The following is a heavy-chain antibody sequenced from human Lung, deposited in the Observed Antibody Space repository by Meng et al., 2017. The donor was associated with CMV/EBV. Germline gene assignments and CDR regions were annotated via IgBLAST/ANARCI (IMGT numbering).Heavy chain of an antibody. CDR3: AREAGRDGYATPKFDY. J-gene: IGHJ4*02. CDR2: IYYTGST. V-gene: IGHV4-31*03. CDR1: GGSIGSGGYY. D-gene: IGHD5-24*01. Sequence: QVQLQEVGPGLVKPSQTLSLTCTVSGGSIGSGGYYWSWIRQHPGKGLEWIGYIYYTGSTFYNPSLKSRVTISVDTSKNQFSLKLIPATAADTAAYYCAREAGRDGYATPKFDYWGQGTLVTVSS.